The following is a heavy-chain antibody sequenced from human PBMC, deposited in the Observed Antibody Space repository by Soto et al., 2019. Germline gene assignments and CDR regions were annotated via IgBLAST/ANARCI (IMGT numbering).Heavy chain of an antibody. D-gene: IGHD3-10*01. CDR2: IVPMFDAA. J-gene: IGHJ5*02. Sequence: QAQLVQSGAEVKKPGSSVKVSCKASGDTFSTSSINWVRQAPGQGLEWMGGIVPMFDAADYAQKFQGRVTITADELTSTAYLELSSLRSDDTAIYYCATIGERSWFAPWGHGNLVIVSS. V-gene: IGHV1-69*01. CDR1: GDTFSTSS. CDR3: ATIGERSWFAP.